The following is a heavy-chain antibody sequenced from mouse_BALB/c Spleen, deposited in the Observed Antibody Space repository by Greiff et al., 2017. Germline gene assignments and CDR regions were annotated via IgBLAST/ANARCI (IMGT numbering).Heavy chain of an antibody. CDR3: ARRTSDYYGSSYYAMDY. CDR2: INPSTGYT. Sequence: QVQLQQSGAELAKPGASVKMSCKASGYTFTSYWMHWVKQRPGQGLEWIGYINPSTGYTEYNQKFKDKATLTADKSSSTAYMQLSSLTSEDSAVYYCARRTSDYYGSSYYAMDYWGQGTSVTVSS. D-gene: IGHD1-1*01. V-gene: IGHV1-7*01. J-gene: IGHJ4*01. CDR1: GYTFTSYW.